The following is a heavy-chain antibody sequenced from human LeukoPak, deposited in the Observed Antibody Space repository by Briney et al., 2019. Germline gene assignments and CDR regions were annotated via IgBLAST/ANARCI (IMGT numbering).Heavy chain of an antibody. CDR2: IYYGGST. CDR3: ARDRRHGDDWFDP. Sequence: SETLSLTCTVSGGSISTYYWSWIRQPPGKGLEWIGYIYYGGSTNYNPSLKSRVTISLDTSKNQFSLKLTSVTAADTAVYFCARDRRHGDDWFDPWGQGTLVTVSS. CDR1: GGSISTYY. J-gene: IGHJ5*02. V-gene: IGHV4-59*01. D-gene: IGHD4-17*01.